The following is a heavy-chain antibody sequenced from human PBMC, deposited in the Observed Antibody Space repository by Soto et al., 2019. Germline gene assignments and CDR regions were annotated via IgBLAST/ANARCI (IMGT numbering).Heavy chain of an antibody. V-gene: IGHV2-70*01. J-gene: IGHJ6*02. CDR3: VRSPIDWYSSGWSLWVGMDV. Sequence: SGPTLVNPTQTLTLTCTFSGFSLSTSGMCVSWIRQPPGKALEWLALIDWDDDKYYSTSLKTRLTISKDTSKNQVVLTMTNMDPVDTAKYYCVRSPIDWYSSGWSLWVGMDVGGQ. CDR2: IDWDDDK. CDR1: GFSLSTSGMC. D-gene: IGHD6-19*01.